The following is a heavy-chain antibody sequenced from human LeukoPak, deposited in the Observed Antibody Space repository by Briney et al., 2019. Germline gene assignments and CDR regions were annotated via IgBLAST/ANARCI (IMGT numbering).Heavy chain of an antibody. V-gene: IGHV3-73*01. Sequence: GGSLKLSCAASGFTFSGSAMHWVRQASGKGLEWVGRIRSKANSYATAYAASVKGRFTISRDDSKNTAYLQMNSLKTEDTAVYYCTRQGPRDGYNYDYWGQRTLVTVAS. CDR1: GFTFSGSA. J-gene: IGHJ4*02. CDR3: TRQGPRDGYNYDY. D-gene: IGHD5-24*01. CDR2: IRSKANSYAT.